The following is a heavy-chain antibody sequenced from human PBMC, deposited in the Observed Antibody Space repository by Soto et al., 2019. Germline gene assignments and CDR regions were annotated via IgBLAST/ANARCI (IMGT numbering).Heavy chain of an antibody. CDR1: GYSISSGYY. CDR3: ASASGGDSGCGHWSDL. J-gene: IGHJ5*02. D-gene: IGHD2-21*02. CDR2: ISHSGTS. Sequence: SETLSLTCTVSGYSISSGYYWSWIRQTPGKGLEGIGSISHSGTSFYNPSLRSRVTISMDTSNNHFSLKINSLTATDTAVYYCASASGGDSGCGHWSDLWGQGTLVTVSS. V-gene: IGHV4-38-2*02.